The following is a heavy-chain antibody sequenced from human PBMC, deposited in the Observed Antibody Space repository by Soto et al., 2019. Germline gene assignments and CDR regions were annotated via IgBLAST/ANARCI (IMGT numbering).Heavy chain of an antibody. CDR1: GYTFSGYF. D-gene: IGHD2-15*01. Sequence: ASVKVSFKASGYTFSGYFVHWVRQAPGQGPEWMGRMYPDSADIIYAQKFQGRVTMTTDTSISTAYMELSRLTSDDTAVYYCAREMQRGLDVWGQGTTVTVSS. CDR3: AREMQRGLDV. J-gene: IGHJ6*02. V-gene: IGHV1-2*06. CDR2: MYPDSADI.